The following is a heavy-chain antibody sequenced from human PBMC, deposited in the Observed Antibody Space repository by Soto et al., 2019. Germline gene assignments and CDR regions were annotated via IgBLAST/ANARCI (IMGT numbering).Heavy chain of an antibody. CDR3: ARNDFWSGYYTPYYYGMDV. V-gene: IGHV1-69*01. D-gene: IGHD3-3*01. J-gene: IGHJ6*02. Sequence: QVQLVQSGAEVKKPGSSVKVSCKASGGTFSSYAISWVRQAPGQGLEWMGGIIPIFGTANYAQKFQGRVTITADESTSTAYMDLSSLRSEDTAVYYCARNDFWSGYYTPYYYGMDVWGQGTTVTVSS. CDR1: GGTFSSYA. CDR2: IIPIFGTA.